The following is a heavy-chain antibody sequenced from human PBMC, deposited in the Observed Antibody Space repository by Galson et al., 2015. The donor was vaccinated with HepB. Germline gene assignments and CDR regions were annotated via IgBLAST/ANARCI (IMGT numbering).Heavy chain of an antibody. D-gene: IGHD3-16*01. Sequence: SVKVSCKASGYTFTGYYMHWVRQAPGQGLEWMGWINPNSGGTNYAQKFQGRVTMTRDTSISTAYMELSRLRSDDTAVYYCARDGIMITFGGVGDNWFDPWGQGTLVTVSS. CDR1: GYTFTGYY. J-gene: IGHJ5*02. CDR3: ARDGIMITFGGVGDNWFDP. V-gene: IGHV1-2*02. CDR2: INPNSGGT.